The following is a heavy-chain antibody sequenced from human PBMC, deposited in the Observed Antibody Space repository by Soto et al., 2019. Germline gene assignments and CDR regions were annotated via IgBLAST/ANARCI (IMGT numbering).Heavy chain of an antibody. D-gene: IGHD1-26*01. Sequence: EVQLLESGGGLAQPGGSLRLSCAASGFNFRTYAMNWVRQAPGKGLEWVSVMVGDGSSWDYADSVRGRFTISRDNSKNTLYLQMNSLRAEDTAVYYCAKDLRPDGRYDLDYWGQGSLVTVSS. V-gene: IGHV3-23*01. CDR3: AKDLRPDGRYDLDY. J-gene: IGHJ4*02. CDR1: GFNFRTYA. CDR2: MVGDGSSW.